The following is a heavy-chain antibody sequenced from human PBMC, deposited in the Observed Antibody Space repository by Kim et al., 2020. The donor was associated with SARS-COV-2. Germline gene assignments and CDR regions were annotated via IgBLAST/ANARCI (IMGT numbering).Heavy chain of an antibody. CDR1: GFTYTNYG. J-gene: IGHJ5*02. V-gene: IGHV3-23*01. CDR2: VDGSAN. CDR3: VRGAGGSNWFDP. Sequence: GGSLRLSCAASGFTYTNYGMTWVRQAPGKGLEWVSSVDGSANYYADSVKGRFTISRDNSKNTLDLQMNSLRADDTAVYYCVRGAGGSNWFDPWGQGTLGTVAS. D-gene: IGHD5-12*01.